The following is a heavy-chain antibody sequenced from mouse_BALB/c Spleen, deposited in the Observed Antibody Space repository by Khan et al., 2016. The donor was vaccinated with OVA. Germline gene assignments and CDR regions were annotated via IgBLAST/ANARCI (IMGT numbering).Heavy chain of an antibody. V-gene: IGHV3-2*02. CDR3: ARLGPGFAY. CDR1: GYSITSDYA. D-gene: IGHD4-1*01. CDR2: IGYSGST. J-gene: IGHJ3*01. Sequence: EGQLQESGPGLVKPSQSLSLTCTVTGYSITSDYAWNWIRQFPGNKLEWMGYIGYSGSTSYNPSLKSRISITRDTSKNQFFLQLNSVTTEDTATYYCARLGPGFAYWGQGTLVTVSA.